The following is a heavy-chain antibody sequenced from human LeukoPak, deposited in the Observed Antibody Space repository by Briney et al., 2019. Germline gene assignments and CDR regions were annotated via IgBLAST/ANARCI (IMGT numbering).Heavy chain of an antibody. Sequence: GGSLRLSCAASGFTFSSYAMSWVRQAPGKGLEWVSAISGSGGSTYYADSVKGRFTISRDNSKNTLYLQMNSLRAGDTAVYYCAKVSLGWGGYYFDYWGQGTLVTVSS. D-gene: IGHD3-16*01. V-gene: IGHV3-23*01. CDR2: ISGSGGST. J-gene: IGHJ4*02. CDR1: GFTFSSYA. CDR3: AKVSLGWGGYYFDY.